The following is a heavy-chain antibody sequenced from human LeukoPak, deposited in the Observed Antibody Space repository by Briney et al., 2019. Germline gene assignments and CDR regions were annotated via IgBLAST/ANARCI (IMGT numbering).Heavy chain of an antibody. CDR3: ARDGPSRKVIATLFDY. J-gene: IGHJ4*02. V-gene: IGHV3-30-3*01. CDR2: ISYDGSNK. CDR1: GFTFSSYA. Sequence: GRSLRLSCAASGFTFSSYAMHWVRQAPGKGLEWVAVISYDGSNKYYADSVKGRFTISRDNSKNTLYLQMNSLRAEDTAVYYCARDGPSRKVIATLFDYWGQGTLVTVSS. D-gene: IGHD2-21*01.